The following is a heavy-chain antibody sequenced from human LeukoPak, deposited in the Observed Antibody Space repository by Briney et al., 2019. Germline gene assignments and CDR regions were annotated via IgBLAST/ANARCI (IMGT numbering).Heavy chain of an antibody. V-gene: IGHV4-30-4*08. Sequence: SETLSLTCTVSGGSISSGDYYWSWIRQPPGKGLEWIRYIYYSGSTYYNPSLKSRVTISVDTSKNQFSLKLSSVTAADTAVYYCARGHGSGLEWLLSWFDPWGQGTLVTVSS. D-gene: IGHD3-3*01. CDR1: GGSISSGDYY. CDR3: ARGHGSGLEWLLSWFDP. J-gene: IGHJ5*02. CDR2: IYYSGST.